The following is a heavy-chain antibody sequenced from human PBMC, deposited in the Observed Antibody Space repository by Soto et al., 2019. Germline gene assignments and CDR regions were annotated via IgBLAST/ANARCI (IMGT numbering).Heavy chain of an antibody. J-gene: IGHJ4*02. CDR1: GFSLTNTRVG. V-gene: IGHV2-26*01. CDR3: ARTLRYDFWSGYFDY. Sequence: QVTLKESGPVLVKPPETLTLTCTVSGFSLTNTRVGVGWIRQPPGTALEWLAHIFSNDDKSYSTSLKNRITISKDTSKSQVVLTMTNMDPVDTATYYGARTLRYDFWSGYFDYWGQGTLVTVSS. D-gene: IGHD3-3*01. CDR2: IFSNDDK.